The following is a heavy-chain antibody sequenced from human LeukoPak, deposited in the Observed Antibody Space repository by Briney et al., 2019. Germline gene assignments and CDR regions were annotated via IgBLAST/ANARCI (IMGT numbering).Heavy chain of an antibody. Sequence: SETLSLTCGVYGGSFSRYYWNWIRQSPGKGLEWIGEINHSGSTNYNPSLKSRVTMSVDTSQKQFSLRLTSVRAADTAVYYCARGRYLTTLGGAAAGFLDYWGQGTVVTVSS. V-gene: IGHV4-34*01. CDR1: GGSFSRYY. CDR2: INHSGST. CDR3: ARGRYLTTLGGAAAGFLDY. J-gene: IGHJ4*02. D-gene: IGHD6-13*01.